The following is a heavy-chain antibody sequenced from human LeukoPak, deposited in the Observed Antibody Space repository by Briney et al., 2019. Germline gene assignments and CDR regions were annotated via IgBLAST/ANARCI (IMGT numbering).Heavy chain of an antibody. CDR2: IKQDGSEK. V-gene: IGHV3-7*01. CDR3: ARADSGWSVYYNLDY. J-gene: IGHJ4*02. D-gene: IGHD3-3*01. CDR1: GLTFSSHA. Sequence: GGSLRLSCVASGLTFSSHAMSWVRQAPGKGLEWVANIKQDGSEKYYVDSVKGRFTISRDNAKNSLYLQMNSLRAEDTAIYYCARADSGWSVYYNLDYWGQGTLVTVSS.